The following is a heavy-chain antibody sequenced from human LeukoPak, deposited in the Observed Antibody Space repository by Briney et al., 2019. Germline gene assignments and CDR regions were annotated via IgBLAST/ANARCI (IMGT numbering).Heavy chain of an antibody. Sequence: PXXTLSLTCTVSGGSISSYYWSWIRQPPGKGLEWIGYIYYSGSTNYNPSLKSRVTISVDTSKNQFSLKLSSVTAADTAMYYCARVTGYVIEDYFDYWGQGTLVTVSS. V-gene: IGHV4-59*01. CDR3: ARVTGYVIEDYFDY. J-gene: IGHJ4*02. D-gene: IGHD3-22*01. CDR1: GGSISSYY. CDR2: IYYSGST.